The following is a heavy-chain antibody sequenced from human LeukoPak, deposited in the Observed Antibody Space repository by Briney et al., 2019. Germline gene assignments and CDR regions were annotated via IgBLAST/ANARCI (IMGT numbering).Heavy chain of an antibody. CDR3: AKSGGAVDYFDY. Sequence: GGSLRLSCAASGFTFSSYWMSWVRQAPGKGPEWVSYISSSGSTIYYADSVKGRFTISRDNAKNSLYLQMNSLRAEDTAVYYCAKSGGAVDYFDYWGQGTLVTVSS. CDR1: GFTFSSYW. CDR2: ISSSGSTI. J-gene: IGHJ4*02. V-gene: IGHV3-48*04. D-gene: IGHD2-15*01.